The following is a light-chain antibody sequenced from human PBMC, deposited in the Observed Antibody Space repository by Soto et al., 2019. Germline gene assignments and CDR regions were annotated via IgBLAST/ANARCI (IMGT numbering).Light chain of an antibody. J-gene: IGKJ1*01. CDR3: QQYGVSPRT. CDR2: DAS. V-gene: IGKV1-5*01. CDR1: QSISSW. Sequence: DIQMTQSPSTLSASVVDRVTITCRASQSISSWLAWYQQKPGKAPKLLIYDASSLESGVPSRFSGSGSGTDFTLTINRLEPEDFAVYYCQQYGVSPRTFGQGTKVDIK.